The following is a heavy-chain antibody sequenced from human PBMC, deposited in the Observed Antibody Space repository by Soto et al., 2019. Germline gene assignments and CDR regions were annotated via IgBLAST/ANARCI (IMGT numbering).Heavy chain of an antibody. CDR3: ASHPKLPGYSSGWYAY. V-gene: IGHV3-74*01. J-gene: IGHJ4*02. CDR1: AFTFSSCW. Sequence: SAFTFSSCWTHCVRRAPGEELVWVSRINSHGNSTSYAASVKDRFTISRDNAKNTLYLQINSLRAEDTAVYYCASHPKLPGYSSGWYAYWGQGTMVTVSS. CDR2: INSHGNST. D-gene: IGHD6-19*01.